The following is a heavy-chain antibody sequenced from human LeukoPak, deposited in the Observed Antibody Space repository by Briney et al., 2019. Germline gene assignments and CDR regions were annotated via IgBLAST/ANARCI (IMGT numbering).Heavy chain of an antibody. CDR2: IYYSGST. CDR1: GGSFSGYY. V-gene: IGHV4-59*01. Sequence: SSETLSLTCAVYGGSFSGYYWSWIRQPPGKGLEWIGYIYYSGSTNYNPSLKSRVTISVDTSKNQFSLKLNSVTAADTAVYYCARDGGYSGYDSWGQGTLVTVSS. CDR3: ARDGGYSGYDS. J-gene: IGHJ4*02. D-gene: IGHD5-12*01.